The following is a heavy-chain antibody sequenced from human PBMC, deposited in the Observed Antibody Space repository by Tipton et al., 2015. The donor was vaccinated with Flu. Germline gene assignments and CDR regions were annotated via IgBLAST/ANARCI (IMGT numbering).Heavy chain of an antibody. J-gene: IGHJ3*02. V-gene: IGHV1-46*01. CDR3: AREARYNWNDKNAFDI. CDR1: GYTFTSYY. D-gene: IGHD1-1*01. Sequence: QLVQSGAEVKKPGASVKVSCKASGYTFTSYYMHWVRQAPGQGLEWTGIINPSGGSTSYAQKFQGRVTMTRDTSTSTVYMELSSLRSEDTAVYYCAREARYNWNDKNAFDIWGQGTMVTVSS. CDR2: INPSGGST.